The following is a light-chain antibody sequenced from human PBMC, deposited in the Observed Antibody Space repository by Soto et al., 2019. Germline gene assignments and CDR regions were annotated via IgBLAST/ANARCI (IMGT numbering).Light chain of an antibody. Sequence: EIVLTQSPATLSSFPGDRVTLSCRASQYINTRLAWYQHRPGQAPRLLIYQTSIRAAGIPARFSASGSGTDFTLTISSLQSEDFAVYYCQQYGSSSRLTFGGGTRWIS. J-gene: IGKJ4*01. CDR3: QQYGSSSRLT. V-gene: IGKV3D-15*01. CDR1: QYINTR. CDR2: QTS.